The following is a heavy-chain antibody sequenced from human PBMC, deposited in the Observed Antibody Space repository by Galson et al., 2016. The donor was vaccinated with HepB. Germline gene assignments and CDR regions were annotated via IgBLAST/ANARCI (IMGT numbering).Heavy chain of an antibody. CDR1: GDRVSRNRAT. Sequence: CAISGDRVSRNRATWNWIRQSPSRGLEWLGRTYYRSNWHYDYAVSVKGRITINPDTSKNQFSLQLNSVTPEDTALYYCARGGYDSIPVWGLGTLVTVSS. V-gene: IGHV6-1*01. CDR2: TYYRSNWHY. J-gene: IGHJ4*02. D-gene: IGHD3-9*01. CDR3: ARGGYDSIPV.